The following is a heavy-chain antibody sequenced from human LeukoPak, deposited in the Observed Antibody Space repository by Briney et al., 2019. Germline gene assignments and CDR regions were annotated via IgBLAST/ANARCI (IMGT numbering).Heavy chain of an antibody. Sequence: PGRSLRLSCAASGFTFSSYGMHWVRQAPGKGLEWVAVISYDGSNKYYADSVKGRFTISRDNSKNTLYLQMNSLRAEDTAVYYCAKEYDSLYYFDYWGQGTLVTVSS. CDR2: ISYDGSNK. V-gene: IGHV3-30*18. J-gene: IGHJ4*02. CDR1: GFTFSSYG. D-gene: IGHD3-16*01. CDR3: AKEYDSLYYFDY.